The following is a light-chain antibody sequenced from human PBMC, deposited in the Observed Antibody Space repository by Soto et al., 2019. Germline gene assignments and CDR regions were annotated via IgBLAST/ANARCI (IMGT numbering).Light chain of an antibody. CDR2: KVS. J-gene: IGKJ2*01. V-gene: IGKV2-30*01. CDR3: LQGTHWPPYT. CDR1: QSLAYSDGNTY. Sequence: DVVMTQSPLSLPVTLGQPASISCRSSQSLAYSDGNTYLNWFQQRPGQSPRRLMYKVSNRDSGVPDRFSGSGSGTDFTLKISRVEAEYVGIYYCLQGTHWPPYTFGQGTKLEIK.